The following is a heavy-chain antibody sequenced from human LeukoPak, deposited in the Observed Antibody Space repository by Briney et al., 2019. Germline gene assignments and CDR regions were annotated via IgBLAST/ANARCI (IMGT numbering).Heavy chain of an antibody. J-gene: IGHJ4*02. CDR1: NGSIGSYY. Sequence: SETLSLTCTVSNGSIGSYYWTWIRQPAGKGLEWIGRIHRTGSTNYNPSLTSRVIMSVDTSKNQFSLRLTSLTAADTDVYYCAREGARDDFVVVPAALDFWGLGTLVTVSS. CDR3: AREGARDDFVVVPAALDF. D-gene: IGHD2-2*01. CDR2: IHRTGST. V-gene: IGHV4-4*07.